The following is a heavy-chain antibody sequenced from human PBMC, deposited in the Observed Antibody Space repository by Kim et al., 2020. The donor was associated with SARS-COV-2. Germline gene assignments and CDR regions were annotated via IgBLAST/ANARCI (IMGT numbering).Heavy chain of an antibody. CDR2: INAGNGNT. CDR1: GYTFTSYA. CDR3: ARDQGSGYYWFDY. D-gene: IGHD3-22*01. Sequence: ASVKVSCKASGYTFTSYAMHWVRQAPGQRLEWMGWINAGNGNTKYSQKFQGRVTITRDTSASTAYMELSSLRSEDTAVYYCARDQGSGYYWFDYWGQGTLVTVSS. J-gene: IGHJ4*02. V-gene: IGHV1-3*01.